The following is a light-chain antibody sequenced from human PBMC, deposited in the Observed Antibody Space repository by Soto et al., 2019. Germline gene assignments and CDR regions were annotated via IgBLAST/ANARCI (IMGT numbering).Light chain of an antibody. CDR3: QQYNDWPRT. CDR2: DVS. Sequence: EIRMTQSPGTLSVSPGERATLSCRAAQGVTTNFAWYQQKSGQSPRLLIYDVSNRATGVPARFSGSGSGTEFTLTINSLQSEDFAVYYCQQYNDWPRTFGQGTKVDIK. CDR1: QGVTTN. V-gene: IGKV3-15*01. J-gene: IGKJ1*01.